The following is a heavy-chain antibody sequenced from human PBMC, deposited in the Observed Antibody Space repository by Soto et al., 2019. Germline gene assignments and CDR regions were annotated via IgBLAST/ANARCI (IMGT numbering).Heavy chain of an antibody. V-gene: IGHV3-13*01. CDR2: IGTAGDT. J-gene: IGHJ6*02. Sequence: GGSMGIGCAACGVTVGSYDVPWACHTKRTGLAWVSAIGTAGDTYYPGSVKGRFTISRENAKNSLYLQMNSLRAGDTAVYYCPRFPDAWSPYGMDVCGQGTTVTVSS. D-gene: IGHD2-15*01. CDR3: PRFPDAWSPYGMDV. CDR1: GVTVGSYD.